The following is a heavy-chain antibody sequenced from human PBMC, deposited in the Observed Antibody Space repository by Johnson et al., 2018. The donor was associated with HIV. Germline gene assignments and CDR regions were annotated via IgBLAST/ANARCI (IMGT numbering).Heavy chain of an antibody. CDR1: GFTVSSNY. CDR3: ARDGESQQLPLGDAFDV. V-gene: IGHV3-66*01. Sequence: VQLVESGGGLVQPGGSLRLSCAASGFTVSSNYMSWVRQAPGKGLESVSVVYSGGTTHYADSVKGRSTISRDNSKNTLYLQMNSLRAEDTAMYYCARDGESQQLPLGDAFDVWGQGTMVTVSS. J-gene: IGHJ3*01. D-gene: IGHD6-13*01. CDR2: VYSGGTT.